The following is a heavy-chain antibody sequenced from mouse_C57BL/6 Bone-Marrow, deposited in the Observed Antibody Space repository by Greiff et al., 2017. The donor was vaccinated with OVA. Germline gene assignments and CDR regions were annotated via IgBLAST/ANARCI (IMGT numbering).Heavy chain of an antibody. J-gene: IGHJ4*01. D-gene: IGHD3-2*02. CDR2: INPYNGGT. Sequence: EVKLQESGPVLVKPGASVKMSCKASGYTFTDYYMNWVKQSHGKSLEWIGVINPYNGGTSYNQKFKGKATLTVDKSSSTAYMELNSLTSEDSAVYYCAPTAQATLCAMDYWGQGTSVTVSS. V-gene: IGHV1-19*01. CDR3: APTAQATLCAMDY. CDR1: GYTFTDYY.